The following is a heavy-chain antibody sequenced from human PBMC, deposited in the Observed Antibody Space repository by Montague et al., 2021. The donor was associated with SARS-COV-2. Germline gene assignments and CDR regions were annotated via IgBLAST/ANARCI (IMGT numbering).Heavy chain of an antibody. V-gene: IGHV4-59*08. J-gene: IGHJ6*02. CDR2: IYYSGST. CDR1: FDSISNYS. Sequence: LSLPFSFSFDSISNYSWSWIRQSPGKGLEWIGYIYYSGSTNYNPSLTSRVTISVDTSKNQVSLKLTSVTAADTAVYYCARHLRVTTVTSHMYHYAMDVWGQGTTVTVSS. D-gene: IGHD4-11*01. CDR3: ARHLRVTTVTSHMYHYAMDV.